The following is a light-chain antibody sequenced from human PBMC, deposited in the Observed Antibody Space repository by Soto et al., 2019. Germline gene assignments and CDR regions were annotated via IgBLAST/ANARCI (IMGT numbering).Light chain of an antibody. CDR2: LGS. V-gene: IGKV2-28*01. CDR1: QSLLHSNGYNY. Sequence: DIVMTQSPLSLPVTPGEPASISCRSSQSLLHSNGYNYLDWYLQKPGQSPRLLIYLGSSRASVVPDRFSGSGSGTDFTLKITRVEAEDVGVYYCMQSLHTPQLTFGGGTKVEIK. J-gene: IGKJ4*01. CDR3: MQSLHTPQLT.